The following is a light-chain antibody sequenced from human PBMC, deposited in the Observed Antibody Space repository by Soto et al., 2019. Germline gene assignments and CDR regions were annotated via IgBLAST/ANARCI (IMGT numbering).Light chain of an antibody. CDR1: QSVTRY. CDR2: DAS. J-gene: IGKJ4*01. Sequence: EIVLTQSPATLSLSPGERATLSCRASQSVTRYLAWYQQRPGQTPRLLIYDASNRATGIPARFSGSGSGTDFTLSISSLEPEDFAVYYCQQYSRWPPEITFGGGTRVDVK. V-gene: IGKV3-11*01. CDR3: QQYSRWPPEIT.